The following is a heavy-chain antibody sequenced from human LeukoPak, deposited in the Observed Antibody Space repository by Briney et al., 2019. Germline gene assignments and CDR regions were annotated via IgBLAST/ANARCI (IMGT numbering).Heavy chain of an antibody. Sequence: GGSLRLSCAASGFTFSSYAMHWVRQAPGKGLEWVAVISYDGSNKYYADSVKGRFTISRDNSKNTLYLQMNSLRAEDTAVYYCARAQYYDSSEMDWFDPWGQGTLVTVSS. CDR2: ISYDGSNK. J-gene: IGHJ5*02. V-gene: IGHV3-30*04. CDR1: GFTFSSYA. D-gene: IGHD3-22*01. CDR3: ARAQYYDSSEMDWFDP.